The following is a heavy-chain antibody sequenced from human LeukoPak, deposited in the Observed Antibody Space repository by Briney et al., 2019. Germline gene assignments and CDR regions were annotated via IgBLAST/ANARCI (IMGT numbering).Heavy chain of an antibody. CDR1: GFIFRSYG. CDR2: IHFDGSNE. J-gene: IGHJ5*02. V-gene: IGHV3-30*02. D-gene: IGHD3-16*01. CDR3: AKDGIMHSNGPPEFDP. Sequence: PGGSLRLSCVASGFIFRSYGIHWVRQAPGKGLEWVTFIHFDGSNEYYADFVKGRFTISRDNSKNTVYLQMKSLRAEDTAVYYCAKDGIMHSNGPPEFDPWGQGTLVSVSS.